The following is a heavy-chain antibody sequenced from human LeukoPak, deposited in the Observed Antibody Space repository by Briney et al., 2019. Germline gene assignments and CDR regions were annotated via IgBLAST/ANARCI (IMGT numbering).Heavy chain of an antibody. D-gene: IGHD1-26*01. Sequence: GASVKVSCKASGYTFNDYYMHWVRQAPAQGLEWMGRINPNSGGTNYAQKFQGRVTMTSDTSISTAYMELGRLTSGDTAVYYCARVEDYSGSSQLRYWGQGTLVTVSS. J-gene: IGHJ4*02. CDR2: INPNSGGT. CDR1: GYTFNDYY. V-gene: IGHV1-2*06. CDR3: ARVEDYSGSSQLRY.